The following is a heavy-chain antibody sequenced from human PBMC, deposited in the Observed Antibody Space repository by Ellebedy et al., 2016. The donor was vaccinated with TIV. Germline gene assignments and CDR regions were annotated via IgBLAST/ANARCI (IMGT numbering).Heavy chain of an antibody. CDR1: GGSISSGGYS. CDR3: ARVMPMTSAFDI. V-gene: IGHV4-30-2*01. D-gene: IGHD3-22*01. Sequence: SETLSLXXAVSGGSISSGGYSWSWIRQPPGKGLEWIGYIYHSGSTYYNPSLKSRVTISVDRSKNQFSLKLSSVTAADTAVYYCARVMPMTSAFDIWGQGTMVTVSS. J-gene: IGHJ3*02. CDR2: IYHSGST.